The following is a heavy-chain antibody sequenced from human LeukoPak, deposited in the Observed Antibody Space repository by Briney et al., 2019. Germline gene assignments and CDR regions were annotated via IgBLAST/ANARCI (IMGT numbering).Heavy chain of an antibody. Sequence: GGSIRLSCAASVFNFKLYVISWLRPTPEKGLEWISALSGTDSTTFYAASVKGRFTISRDNSRNTLYLQMNNLRVEDTAVYFCAKDMITMNGEYDAFDIWGQGTMVTVSS. CDR2: LSGTDSTT. CDR1: VFNFKLYV. CDR3: AKDMITMNGEYDAFDI. D-gene: IGHD3-10*02. V-gene: IGHV3-23*01. J-gene: IGHJ3*02.